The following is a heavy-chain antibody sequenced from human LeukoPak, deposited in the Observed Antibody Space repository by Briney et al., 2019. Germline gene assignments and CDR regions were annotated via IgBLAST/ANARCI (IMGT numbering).Heavy chain of an antibody. Sequence: GGSLRLSCAASGFTFSDYYMSWIRQAPGKGLEWVSYISNSGDTTYYADSVKGRFTISRDNAKKSLFLQMNSLRAEDTAVYYCARYEIEQWLVLKVRAFDIWGQGTMVTVSS. J-gene: IGHJ3*02. V-gene: IGHV3-11*01. CDR1: GFTFSDYY. D-gene: IGHD6-19*01. CDR2: ISNSGDTT. CDR3: ARYEIEQWLVLKVRAFDI.